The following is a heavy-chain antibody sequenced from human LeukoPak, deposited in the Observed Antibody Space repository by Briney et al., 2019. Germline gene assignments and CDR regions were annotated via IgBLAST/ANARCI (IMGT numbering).Heavy chain of an antibody. D-gene: IGHD3-10*01. Sequence: EASVKVSCKASGGTFSSYAISWVRQAPGQGLEWMGRIIPILGIANYAQKFQGRVTITADKSTSTAYMELSSLRSEDTAVYYCARDSGDYYGSGSYGMTFAFDIWGQGTMVTVSS. CDR1: GGTFSSYA. J-gene: IGHJ3*02. V-gene: IGHV1-69*04. CDR2: IIPILGIA. CDR3: ARDSGDYYGSGSYGMTFAFDI.